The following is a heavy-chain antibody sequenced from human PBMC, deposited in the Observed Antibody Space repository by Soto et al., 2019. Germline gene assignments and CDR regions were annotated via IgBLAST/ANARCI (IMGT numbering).Heavy chain of an antibody. D-gene: IGHD6-19*01. CDR2: MYYIGDT. J-gene: IGHJ4*02. CDR1: GGSVSRGSYY. CDR3: ARDVGYSSGWGFDY. Sequence: QVQLQESGPGLVKSSETLSLTCSVSGGSVSRGSYYWSWIRQPPGQGLEWIGDMYYIGDTNYNPSLKSRVTIAIDTSKNQFSLELSYVTAADTAVYYCARDVGYSSGWGFDYWGPGIQVNVFS. V-gene: IGHV4-61*01.